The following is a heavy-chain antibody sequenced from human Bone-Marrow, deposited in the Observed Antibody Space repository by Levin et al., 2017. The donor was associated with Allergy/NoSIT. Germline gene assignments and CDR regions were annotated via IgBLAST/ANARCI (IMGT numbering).Heavy chain of an antibody. Sequence: GGSLRLSCAASGFTFSSYWMSWVRQAPGKGLEWVANIKQDGSEKYYVDSVKGRFTISRDNAKNSLYLQMNSLRAEDTAVYYCASNPYYDFWSGYYNRYYYYNYGMDVWGQGTTVTVSS. D-gene: IGHD3-3*01. CDR1: GFTFSSYW. V-gene: IGHV3-7*01. CDR3: ASNPYYDFWSGYYNRYYYYNYGMDV. CDR2: IKQDGSEK. J-gene: IGHJ6*02.